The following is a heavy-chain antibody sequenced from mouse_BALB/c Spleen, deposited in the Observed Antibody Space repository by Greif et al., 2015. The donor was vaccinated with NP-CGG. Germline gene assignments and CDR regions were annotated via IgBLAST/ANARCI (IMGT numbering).Heavy chain of an antibody. CDR2: IFPGNVNT. V-gene: IGHV1S56*01. CDR3: TRDAMDY. Sequence: VQLQQSGPELVKPGASVRIPCKASGYTFTSYYIHWVKQRPGQGLEWIGWIFPGNVNTKYNEKLKGKATLTADESSSTACMQRSSLTSEDSAVYFCTRDAMDYWGQGTSVTVAS. J-gene: IGHJ4*01. CDR1: GYTFTSYY.